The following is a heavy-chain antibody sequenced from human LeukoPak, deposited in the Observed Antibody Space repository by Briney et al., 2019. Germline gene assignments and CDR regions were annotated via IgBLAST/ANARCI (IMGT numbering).Heavy chain of an antibody. D-gene: IGHD2-2*01. Sequence: GGSLRLSCAASGFTFSDYYMSWIRQAPGKGLEWCSYISSSGSTIYYADSVKGRFTISRDNAKNSLYLQMNSLRAEDTAVYYCAREGSTSPGHNWFDPWGQGTLVTVSS. CDR1: GFTFSDYY. CDR3: AREGSTSPGHNWFDP. V-gene: IGHV3-11*04. CDR2: ISSSGSTI. J-gene: IGHJ5*02.